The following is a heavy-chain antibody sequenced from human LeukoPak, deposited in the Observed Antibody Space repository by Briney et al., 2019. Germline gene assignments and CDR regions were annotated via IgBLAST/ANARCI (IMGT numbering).Heavy chain of an antibody. CDR1: GFTFSKAW. V-gene: IGHV3-15*01. CDR2: IKHKTDGGTT. D-gene: IGHD3-22*01. J-gene: IGHJ4*02. Sequence: PGGSLRLSCAASGFTFSKAWMSWVRQAPGKGLEWVGRIKHKTDGGTTDYAAPVKGRFTISRDDSKNTLYLQMNSLKTEDTAVYYCTIMLTYYYHSSGYGPTDYWGQGTLVTVSS. CDR3: TIMLTYYYHSSGYGPTDY.